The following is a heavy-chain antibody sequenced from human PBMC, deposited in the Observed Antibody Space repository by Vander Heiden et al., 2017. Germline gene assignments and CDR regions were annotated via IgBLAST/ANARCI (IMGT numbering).Heavy chain of an antibody. CDR2: ISWNSGHI. Sequence: EAQLVESGGGLVQPGRSLRLSCAASGFTFDDHVMHWVRQAPGKGLEWVSGISWNSGHIDYADSVKGRFTISRDNTKNSLYLHMSSLRAEDTALYYCARGRSGYLPERGMDVWGQGTTVTVS. CDR1: GFTFDDHV. D-gene: IGHD5-12*01. J-gene: IGHJ6*02. V-gene: IGHV3-9*01. CDR3: ARGRSGYLPERGMDV.